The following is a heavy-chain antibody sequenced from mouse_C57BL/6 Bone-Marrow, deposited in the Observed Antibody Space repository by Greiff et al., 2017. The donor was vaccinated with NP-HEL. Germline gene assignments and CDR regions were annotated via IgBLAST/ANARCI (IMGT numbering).Heavy chain of an antibody. CDR3: ARGGWDVRAMDY. CDR1: GFTFSSYA. J-gene: IGHJ4*01. V-gene: IGHV5-4*01. Sequence: EVHLVESGGGLVKPGGSLKLSCAASGFTFSSYAMSWVRQTPEKRLEWVATISDGGSYTYYPDNVKGRFTISRDNAKNNLYLQMSHLKSEDTAMYYCARGGWDVRAMDYWGQGTSVTVSS. CDR2: ISDGGSYT. D-gene: IGHD4-1*01.